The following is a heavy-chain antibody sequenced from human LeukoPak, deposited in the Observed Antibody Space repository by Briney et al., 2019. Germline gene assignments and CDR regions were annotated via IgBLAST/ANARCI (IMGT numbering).Heavy chain of an antibody. V-gene: IGHV4-4*07. J-gene: IGHJ4*02. Sequence: SETLSLTCTVSGGSISSYYWSWIRQPAGKGLEWIGRIYTSGSTNYNPSLKSRVTMSVDTSKNQFSLKLSSVTAADTAVYYCARDPIPGGLIAAADPDDYWGRGTLVTVSS. CDR3: ARDPIPGGLIAAADPDDY. CDR2: IYTSGST. CDR1: GGSISSYY. D-gene: IGHD6-13*01.